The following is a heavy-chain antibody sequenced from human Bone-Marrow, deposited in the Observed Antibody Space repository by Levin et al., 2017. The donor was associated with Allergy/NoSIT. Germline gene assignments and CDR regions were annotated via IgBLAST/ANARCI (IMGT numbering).Heavy chain of an antibody. V-gene: IGHV3-33*01. J-gene: IGHJ5*02. D-gene: IGHD3-9*01. CDR3: ARGSLDYDILTGYSVPATNWFDP. CDR1: GFTFSSYG. Sequence: GGSLRLSCAASGFTFSSYGMHWVRQAPGKGLEWVAVIWYDGSNKYYADSVKGRFTISRDNSKNTLYLQMNSLRAEDTAVYYCARGSLDYDILTGYSVPATNWFDPWGQGTLVTVSS. CDR2: IWYDGSNK.